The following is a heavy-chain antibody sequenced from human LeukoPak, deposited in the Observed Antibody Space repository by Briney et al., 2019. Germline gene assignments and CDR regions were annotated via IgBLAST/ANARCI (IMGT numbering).Heavy chain of an antibody. Sequence: ASVKVSCKASGYTFTSYDINWVRQAPGRGLEWMGWMNPNSGNTGYAQKFQGRVTMTRNTSISTAYMELSSLRSEDTAVYYCARVRRVQYYGSGSFNYWGQGTLVTVSS. CDR1: GYTFTSYD. V-gene: IGHV1-8*01. CDR3: ARVRRVQYYGSGSFNY. CDR2: MNPNSGNT. D-gene: IGHD3-10*01. J-gene: IGHJ4*02.